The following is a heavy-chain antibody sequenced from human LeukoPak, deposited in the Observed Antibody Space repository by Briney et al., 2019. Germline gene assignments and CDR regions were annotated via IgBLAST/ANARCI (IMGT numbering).Heavy chain of an antibody. CDR1: GFTFSNHA. J-gene: IGHJ4*02. CDR2: ITDSGGST. V-gene: IGHV3-23*01. D-gene: IGHD5-24*01. Sequence: GGSLRLSCAASGFTFSNHAMYWVRQAPGKGLERVSAITDSGGSTYYTDSVKGRFTISRDNSRNTLYLQMNSLRAEDTAVYYCAKGTYNFYFGYWGQGTLVTVSS. CDR3: AKGTYNFYFGY.